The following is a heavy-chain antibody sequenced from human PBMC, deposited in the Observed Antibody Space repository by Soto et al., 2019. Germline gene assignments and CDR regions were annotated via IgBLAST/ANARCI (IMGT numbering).Heavy chain of an antibody. CDR3: ASLEGTAYYFDY. J-gene: IGHJ4*02. CDR1: GGSISSYY. D-gene: IGHD2-21*02. V-gene: IGHV4-59*08. CDR2: IYYSGST. Sequence: SETLSLTCTVSGGSISSYYWSWIRQPPGKGLEWIGYIYYSGSTNCNPSLKSRVTISVDTSKNQFSLKLSSVTAADTAVYYCASLEGTAYYFDYWGQGTLVTVSS.